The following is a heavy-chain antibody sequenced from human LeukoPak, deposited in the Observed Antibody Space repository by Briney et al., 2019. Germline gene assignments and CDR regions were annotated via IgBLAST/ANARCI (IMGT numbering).Heavy chain of an antibody. CDR2: IYYSGST. J-gene: IGHJ4*02. CDR1: GGSISSGGYY. V-gene: IGHV4-31*03. CDR3: ARSPYYDILTGYYTDFDY. Sequence: PSQTLSLTCTVSGGSISSGGYYWSWIRQHPGKGLEWIGYIYYSGSTYYNPSLKSRVTISVDASKNQFSLKLSSVTAADTAVYYCARSPYYDILTGYYTDFDYWGQGTLVTVSS. D-gene: IGHD3-9*01.